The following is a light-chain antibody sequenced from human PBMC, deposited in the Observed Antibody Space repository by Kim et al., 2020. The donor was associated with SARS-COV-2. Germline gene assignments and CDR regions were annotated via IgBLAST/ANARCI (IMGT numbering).Light chain of an antibody. CDR2: GAS. CDR3: QQYNNWPPT. V-gene: IGKV3-15*01. Sequence: EIVMTQSPATLSVSPGERATLSCRASQSVSSNLAWYHQKPGQPPRHLIYGASTRATGIPARFSGSGSGTEFTLTISSLQSEDFAVYYCQQYNNWPPTFGQGTRREIK. CDR1: QSVSSN. J-gene: IGKJ5*01.